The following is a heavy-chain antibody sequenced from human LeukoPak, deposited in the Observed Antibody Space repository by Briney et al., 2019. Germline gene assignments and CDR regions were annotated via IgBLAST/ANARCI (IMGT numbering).Heavy chain of an antibody. V-gene: IGHV3-33*05. CDR1: GSTFSSSG. Sequence: GTSLRLSCTASGSTFSSSGMHWVRQAPGKGLEWVALISFDGSDIFHVDSVKGRFTISRDNAKNTLFLQMNSLRAEDTGVYYCARDLSSSWYDSYWFDPWGQGTLVTVSS. CDR3: ARDLSSSWYDSYWFDP. D-gene: IGHD6-13*01. J-gene: IGHJ5*02. CDR2: ISFDGSDI.